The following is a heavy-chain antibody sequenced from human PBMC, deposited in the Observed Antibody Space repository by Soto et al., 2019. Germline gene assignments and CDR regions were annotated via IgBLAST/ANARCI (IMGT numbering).Heavy chain of an antibody. Sequence: ASVKVSCKASGYTFTSYYMHLVRQAPGQGLEWMGIINPSGGSTSYAQKFQGRVTMTRDTSTSTVYMELSSLRSEDTAVYYCARVEIAAAGQNWFDPWGQGTLVTVSS. D-gene: IGHD6-13*01. CDR3: ARVEIAAAGQNWFDP. CDR1: GYTFTSYY. V-gene: IGHV1-46*01. J-gene: IGHJ5*02. CDR2: INPSGGST.